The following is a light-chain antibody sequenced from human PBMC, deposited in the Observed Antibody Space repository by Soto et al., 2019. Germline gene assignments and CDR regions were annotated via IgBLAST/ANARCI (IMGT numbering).Light chain of an antibody. CDR3: QQYGSS. J-gene: IGKJ2*01. CDR2: GAS. Sequence: EIVLTQSPGTLSLSPGERVTLSCRASQSVSSSYLAWYQQKPGQAPRLLIYGASSRATGIPDRFNGSGSGTDFTLTISRLEPEDFAVYYCQQYGSSLGQGTKLEIK. CDR1: QSVSSSY. V-gene: IGKV3-20*01.